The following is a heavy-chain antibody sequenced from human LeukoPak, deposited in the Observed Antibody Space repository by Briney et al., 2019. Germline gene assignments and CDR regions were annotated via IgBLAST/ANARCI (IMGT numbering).Heavy chain of an antibody. J-gene: IGHJ4*02. D-gene: IGHD5-24*01. V-gene: IGHV3-48*01. Sequence: GGSLRLSRAASGFRFSDYSMNWVRQAPGKGLEWISYIGIDSGNTHYADSVKGRFTISGDKAKNSLYLQMHSLRVEDTAVYYCARDYKYAFDNWGQGTLVTVSS. CDR3: ARDYKYAFDN. CDR2: IGIDSGNT. CDR1: GFRFSDYS.